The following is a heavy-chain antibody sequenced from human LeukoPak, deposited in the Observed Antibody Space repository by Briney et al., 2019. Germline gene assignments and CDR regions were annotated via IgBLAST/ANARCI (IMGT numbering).Heavy chain of an antibody. J-gene: IGHJ4*02. CDR2: ISGRGGST. CDR1: GFTFSSYA. V-gene: IGHV3-23*01. Sequence: PGGSLRLSCAASGFTFSSYAMSWVRQAPGKGLEWVSAISGRGGSTYYADSVKGRFTISRDNSKNTLYLQMNSLRAEDTAVYYCAKRNYDFWSGYYRRAENHFDYWGQGTLVTVSS. D-gene: IGHD3-3*01. CDR3: AKRNYDFWSGYYRRAENHFDY.